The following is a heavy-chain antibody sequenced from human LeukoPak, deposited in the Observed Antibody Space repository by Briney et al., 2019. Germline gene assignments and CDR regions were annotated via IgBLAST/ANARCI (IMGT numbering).Heavy chain of an antibody. D-gene: IGHD3-22*01. V-gene: IGHV3-66*01. Sequence: GGSLRLSCAASGFTVTSNYMNWVRQAPGKGLEWVSVIYSGGTTYYADSVKGRFTISRDNSKNTLYLQMNSLRAEDTAVYYCAKDAYYYDSSGYTHFDYWGQGTLVTVSS. J-gene: IGHJ4*02. CDR2: IYSGGTT. CDR3: AKDAYYYDSSGYTHFDY. CDR1: GFTVTSNY.